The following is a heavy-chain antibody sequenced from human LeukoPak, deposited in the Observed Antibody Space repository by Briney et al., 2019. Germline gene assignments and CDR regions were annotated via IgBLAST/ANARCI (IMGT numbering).Heavy chain of an antibody. Sequence: SETLSLTCTVSGGSISSYYWSWIRQPPGKGLEWIGYIYYSGSTNYNPSLKSRVTISVDTSKNQFSLKLSSVTAADTAVYYCAGIGGYYDSSGYAPDYWGQGTLVTVSS. CDR1: GGSISSYY. J-gene: IGHJ4*02. CDR2: IYYSGST. CDR3: AGIGGYYDSSGYAPDY. V-gene: IGHV4-59*12. D-gene: IGHD3-22*01.